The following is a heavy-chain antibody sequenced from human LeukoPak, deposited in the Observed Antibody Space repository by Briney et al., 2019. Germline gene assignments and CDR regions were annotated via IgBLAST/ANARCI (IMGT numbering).Heavy chain of an antibody. D-gene: IGHD6-6*01. J-gene: IGHJ4*02. V-gene: IGHV3-23*01. CDR2: ISSSGGST. CDR1: GFTFSNFL. Sequence: GGSLRLSCAASGFTFSNFLMTWVCQAPGKGLEWVSVISSSGGSTYYADSVKGRFTIFRDNSKNTLYLQMSSLRAEDTAVYYCAKGSRSIAVDNLCDYWGQGTLVTVSS. CDR3: AKGSRSIAVDNLCDY.